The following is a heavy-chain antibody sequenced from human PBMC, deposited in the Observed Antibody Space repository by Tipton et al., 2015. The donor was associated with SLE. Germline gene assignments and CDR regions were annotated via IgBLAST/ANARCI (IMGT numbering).Heavy chain of an antibody. CDR3: ARDRRHYYGSGSYDAFDI. CDR1: GFTFSDYY. D-gene: IGHD3-10*01. J-gene: IGHJ3*02. V-gene: IGHV3-11*01. Sequence: SLRLSCAASGFTFSDYYMSWIRQAPGKGLEWVSYISSSGSTTYYADSVKGRFTISRDNAKNSLYLQMNSLRAEDTAVYYCARDRRHYYGSGSYDAFDIWGQGTMVTVSS. CDR2: ISSSGSTT.